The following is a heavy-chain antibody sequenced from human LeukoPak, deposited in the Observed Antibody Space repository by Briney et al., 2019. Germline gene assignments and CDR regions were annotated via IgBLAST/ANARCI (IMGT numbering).Heavy chain of an antibody. D-gene: IGHD3-22*01. CDR1: GGTFSSYA. V-gene: IGHV1-69*13. Sequence: SVTVSCTASGGTFSSYAISWVRQAPGQGLEWMGGIIPIFGTANYAQKFQGRVTITADESTSTAYMELRSLRSDDTAVYYCARLKTDYYDSSDLDYWGQGTLVTVSS. J-gene: IGHJ4*02. CDR3: ARLKTDYYDSSDLDY. CDR2: IIPIFGTA.